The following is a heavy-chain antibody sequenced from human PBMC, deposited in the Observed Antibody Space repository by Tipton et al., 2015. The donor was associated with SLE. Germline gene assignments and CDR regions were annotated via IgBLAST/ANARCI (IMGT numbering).Heavy chain of an antibody. Sequence: SLRLSCAASGFTFSSYGMHWVRQAPGKGLEWVAFIRYDGSNKYYADSVKGRFTISRANSKNTLYLQMNSLRAEDTAVYYCAKGENSSSSGWYFDLWGRGTLVTVSS. D-gene: IGHD6-6*01. V-gene: IGHV3-30*02. CDR3: AKGENSSSSGWYFDL. CDR1: GFTFSSYG. J-gene: IGHJ2*01. CDR2: IRYDGSNK.